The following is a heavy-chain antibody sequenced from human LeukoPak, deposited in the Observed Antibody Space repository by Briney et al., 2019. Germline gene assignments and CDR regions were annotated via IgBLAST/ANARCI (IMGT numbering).Heavy chain of an antibody. Sequence: GGSLRLSCAASGFTFSSYWMNWARQAPGKGREWVASINHNGNVNYYVDSVKGRFTISRDNAKNSLYLQMSHLRAEDTAVYFCARGGGLDVWGQGATVTVSS. CDR1: GFTFSSYW. J-gene: IGHJ6*02. CDR2: INHNGNVN. CDR3: ARGGGLDV. D-gene: IGHD3-16*01. V-gene: IGHV3-7*03.